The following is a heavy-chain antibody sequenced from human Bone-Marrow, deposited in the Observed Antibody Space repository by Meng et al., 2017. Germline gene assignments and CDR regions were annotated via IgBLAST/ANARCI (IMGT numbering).Heavy chain of an antibody. CDR2: ISAYNGNT. D-gene: IGHD4-17*01. V-gene: IGHV1-18*01. Sequence: ASVKVSCKASGYTFTSYGISWVRQAPGQGLEWMGWISAYNGNTNYAQKLQGRVTMTTDTSTSTAYMELRSLRSDDTAVYYCARVLTTVTFYLYYYYGMDVWGQGTTVTVSS. CDR1: GYTFTSYG. J-gene: IGHJ6*02. CDR3: ARVLTTVTFYLYYYYGMDV.